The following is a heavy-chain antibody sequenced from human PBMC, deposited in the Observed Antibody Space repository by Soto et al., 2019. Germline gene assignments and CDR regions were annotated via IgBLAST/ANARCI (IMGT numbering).Heavy chain of an antibody. D-gene: IGHD3-10*01. Sequence: QVQLEQSGAEVKKPGSSVKVSCKATGGTLSDHGVAWVRQAPGQGLEWMGGTITVFNTAKYAQKFQGRVTVTADKFTNIAYMKLGSLRSEGTAFYFCAGGVYGSGNYYTGPSAFDIWGQGTMVIVSS. CDR3: AGGVYGSGNYYTGPSAFDI. CDR1: GGTLSDHG. CDR2: TITVFNTA. J-gene: IGHJ3*02. V-gene: IGHV1-69*06.